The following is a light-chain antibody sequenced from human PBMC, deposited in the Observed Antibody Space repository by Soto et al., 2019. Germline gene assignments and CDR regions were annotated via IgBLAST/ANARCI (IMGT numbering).Light chain of an antibody. J-gene: IGLJ1*01. Sequence: QSVLTQPASVSGSPGQSITISCTGTSSDVGGYNYVSWYQQHPGKAPKLRIYEVSNRPSGVSNRFSGSKSGNTASLTISGLQAEDEADYYCSSYTSIITLYVFGSGTKVTVL. CDR2: EVS. V-gene: IGLV2-14*01. CDR3: SSYTSIITLYV. CDR1: SSDVGGYNY.